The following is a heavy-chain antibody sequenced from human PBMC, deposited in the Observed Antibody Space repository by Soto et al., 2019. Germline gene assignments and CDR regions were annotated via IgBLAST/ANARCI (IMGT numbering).Heavy chain of an antibody. CDR3: ARAGCDGGSCYTLVGLRHGMDV. CDR2: ISYDGNNK. Sequence: QVQLVESGGGVVQPGRSLRLSCAASGFTFSSDAMYWVRQAPGKGLEWVAVISYDGNNKYYADSVKGRFTISRDNSKNTLYLQMSRLRDEDTAVYYCARAGCDGGSCYTLVGLRHGMDVWGQGTTVTVSS. D-gene: IGHD2-15*01. CDR1: GFTFSSDA. V-gene: IGHV3-30-3*01. J-gene: IGHJ6*02.